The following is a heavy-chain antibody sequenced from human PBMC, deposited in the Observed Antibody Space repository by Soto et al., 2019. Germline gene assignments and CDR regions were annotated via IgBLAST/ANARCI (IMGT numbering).Heavy chain of an antibody. CDR1: GGSISSSSYY. D-gene: IGHD1-26*01. J-gene: IGHJ6*02. CDR2: IYYSGST. CDR3: ARHRRVGATSYGMDV. V-gene: IGHV4-39*01. Sequence: SETLSLTCTVSGGSISSSSYYWGWIRQPPGKGLEWIGSIYYSGSTYYNPSLKSRVTISVDTSKNQFSLKLSSVTAADTAVYYCARHRRVGATSYGMDVWGQGTTVTVS.